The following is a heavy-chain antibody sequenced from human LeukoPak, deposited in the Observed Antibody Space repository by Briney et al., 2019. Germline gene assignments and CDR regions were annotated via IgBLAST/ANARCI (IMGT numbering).Heavy chain of an antibody. CDR3: ASLDSSSWYPLDY. CDR2: IYSGGST. Sequence: GGSLRLSCEASGFTFKNAWMNWVRQAPGKGLEWVSVIYSGGSTYYADSVKGRFTISRDNSKNTLYLQMNSLRAEDTAVYYCASLDSSSWYPLDYWGQGTLVTVSS. J-gene: IGHJ4*02. D-gene: IGHD6-13*01. CDR1: GFTFKNAW. V-gene: IGHV3-53*01.